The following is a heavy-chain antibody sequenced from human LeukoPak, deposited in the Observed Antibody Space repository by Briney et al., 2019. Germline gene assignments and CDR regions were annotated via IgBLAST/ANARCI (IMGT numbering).Heavy chain of an antibody. J-gene: IGHJ6*03. V-gene: IGHV1-18*01. Sequence: ASVKVSCKASGYTFTSYGTSWVRQAPGQGLEWMGWISAYNGNTNYAQKLQGRVTMTTDTSTSTAYMELRSLRSEDTTVYYCATAYYYGSGSSIGHGLNYYYYYMDVWGKGTTVTISS. CDR2: ISAYNGNT. CDR1: GYTFTSYG. CDR3: ATAYYYGSGSSIGHGLNYYYYYMDV. D-gene: IGHD3-10*01.